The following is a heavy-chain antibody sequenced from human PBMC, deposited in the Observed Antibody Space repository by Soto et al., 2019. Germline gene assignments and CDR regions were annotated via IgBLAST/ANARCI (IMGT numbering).Heavy chain of an antibody. V-gene: IGHV4-30-4*01. CDR2: IYYSGST. CDR3: ARASPVVTDV. Sequence: QVQLQESGPGLVKPSQTLSLTCTVSGGSISSGDYYWSWIRQPPGKGLEWIGYIYYSGSTYYNPSLXSXAXIXXDTSKNQFSLKLRSVTAADTAVHYCARASPVVTDVWGQGTTVTVSS. CDR1: GGSISSGDYY. J-gene: IGHJ6*02. D-gene: IGHD5-18*01.